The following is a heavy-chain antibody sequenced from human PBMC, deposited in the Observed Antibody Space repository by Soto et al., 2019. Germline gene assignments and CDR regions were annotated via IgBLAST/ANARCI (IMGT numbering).Heavy chain of an antibody. CDR1: GGSISSGGYY. CDR2: IYYSGST. V-gene: IGHV4-31*03. J-gene: IGHJ4*02. CDR3: ARSSDSSSSKGWYYFDY. D-gene: IGHD6-13*01. Sequence: QVQLQESGPGLVKPSQTLSLTCTVSGGSISSGGYYWSWIRQHPGKGLEWIGYIYYSGSTYYNPSLKSRVTISVDTSKNQFSLKLSSVNAADTAVYYCARSSDSSSSKGWYYFDYWGQGTLVTVSS.